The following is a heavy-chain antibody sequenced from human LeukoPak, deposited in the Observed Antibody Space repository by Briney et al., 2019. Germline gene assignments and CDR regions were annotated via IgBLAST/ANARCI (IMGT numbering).Heavy chain of an antibody. CDR3: ARDHPDYYDSSGRTTYFDY. D-gene: IGHD3-22*01. Sequence: EASVKVSCKASGYTFTSYGISWVRQAPGQGLEWMGWISAYNGNTNYAQKLQGRVTMTTDTSTSTAYMELRSLRSDDTAVYYCARDHPDYYDSSGRTTYFDYRGQGTLVTVSS. CDR1: GYTFTSYG. CDR2: ISAYNGNT. J-gene: IGHJ4*02. V-gene: IGHV1-18*01.